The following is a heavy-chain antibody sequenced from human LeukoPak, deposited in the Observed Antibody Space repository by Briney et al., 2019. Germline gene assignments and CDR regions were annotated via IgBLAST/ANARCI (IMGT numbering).Heavy chain of an antibody. CDR2: LKSKTDGGVT. V-gene: IGHV3-15*01. J-gene: IGHJ4*02. CDR1: GFTFSNAW. D-gene: IGHD3-22*01. Sequence: GRSLRLSCAASGFTFSNAWMNWVRQAPGKGLEWVGRLKSKTDGGVTDYAAPVKGRFTISRDDSKNTLYLQMNSLKTEDTAVYYCTTTYYYDSSPGSFDYWGQGTLVTVSS. CDR3: TTTYYYDSSPGSFDY.